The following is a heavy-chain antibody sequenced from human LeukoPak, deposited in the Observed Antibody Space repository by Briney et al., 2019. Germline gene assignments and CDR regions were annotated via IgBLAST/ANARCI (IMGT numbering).Heavy chain of an antibody. CDR3: ARTRRLRSLENAFDI. Sequence: GGSLRLSCAASGFTFSSYAMHWVRQAPGKGLEWVAVISYDGSNKYYADSVKGRFTISRDNSKNTLYLQMNSLRAEDTAVYYCARTRRLRSLENAFDIWGQGTMVTVSS. D-gene: IGHD4-17*01. V-gene: IGHV3-30*04. J-gene: IGHJ3*02. CDR2: ISYDGSNK. CDR1: GFTFSSYA.